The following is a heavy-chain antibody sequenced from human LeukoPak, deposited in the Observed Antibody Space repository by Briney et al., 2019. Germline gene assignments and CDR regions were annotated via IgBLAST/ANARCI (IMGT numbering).Heavy chain of an antibody. J-gene: IGHJ3*02. CDR3: ARPHSSGWYGGGDAFDI. Sequence: SETLSLTCTVSGGSISSYYWSWIRQPPGKGLEWIGYIYYSGSTNYNPSLKSRVTISVDTSKNQFSLKLSSVIAADTAVYYCARPHSSGWYGGGDAFDIWGQGTMVTVSS. V-gene: IGHV4-59*08. CDR2: IYYSGST. CDR1: GGSISSYY. D-gene: IGHD6-19*01.